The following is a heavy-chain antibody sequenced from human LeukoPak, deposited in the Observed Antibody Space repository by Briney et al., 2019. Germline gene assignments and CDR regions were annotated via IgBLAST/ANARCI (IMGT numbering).Heavy chain of an antibody. V-gene: IGHV1-2*02. CDR2: INPNSGGT. Sequence: PWASVKVSCKASGYTFSGYYMHWVRQAPGQGFEWMGWINPNSGGTNCAQKFQGRVTMTRDTSISTAYMEVTRLRSDDTAVYYCANDGAYYDINTYAFDIWGQGTMVTVSS. CDR1: GYTFSGYY. D-gene: IGHD3-22*01. J-gene: IGHJ3*02. CDR3: ANDGAYYDINTYAFDI.